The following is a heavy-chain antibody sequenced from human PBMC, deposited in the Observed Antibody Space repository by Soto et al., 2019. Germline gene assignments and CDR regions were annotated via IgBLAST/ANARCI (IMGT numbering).Heavy chain of an antibody. CDR1: GGSVSSGSYY. CDR3: ARSPGSYLHIDY. D-gene: IGHD3-10*01. Sequence: QVQLQESGPGLVKPSETLSLTCTVSGGSVSSGSYYWSWIRQPPGKGLEWIGYIYYSGSTNYNPSLKSRVTISVDTSTNQFSLKLSSVTAADTPVYFSARSPGSYLHIDYLGQGTLVTVSS. V-gene: IGHV4-61*01. J-gene: IGHJ4*02. CDR2: IYYSGST.